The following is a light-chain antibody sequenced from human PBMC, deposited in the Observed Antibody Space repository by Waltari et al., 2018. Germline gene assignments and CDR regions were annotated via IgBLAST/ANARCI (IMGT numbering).Light chain of an antibody. CDR2: DVT. CDR3: SSYTGSSTWV. J-gene: IGLJ3*02. CDR1: SSDVGDSNY. V-gene: IGLV2-14*03. Sequence: QSALTQPASVSGSPGQAITISCTGTSSDVGDSNYVPWYQQYPGKAPKLMIYDVTRRPSGVSSRFAGSKSGNTASLTISGLQAEDEAEYYCSSYTGSSTWVFGGGTKLTVL.